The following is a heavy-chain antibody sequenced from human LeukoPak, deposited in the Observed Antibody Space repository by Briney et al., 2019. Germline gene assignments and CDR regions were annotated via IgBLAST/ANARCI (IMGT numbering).Heavy chain of an antibody. CDR2: MYSNGAT. Sequence: GGSLRLSCAASGFTVSNNYLTWVRQVPGKGLEWVSYMYSNGATFYTDSVKGRFTISRDNSKNTLYLQMNSLRVEDTAVYYCAKVLPGPFHYWGQETLVTVSS. CDR1: GFTVSNNY. V-gene: IGHV3-53*01. J-gene: IGHJ4*02. D-gene: IGHD1-1*01. CDR3: AKVLPGPFHY.